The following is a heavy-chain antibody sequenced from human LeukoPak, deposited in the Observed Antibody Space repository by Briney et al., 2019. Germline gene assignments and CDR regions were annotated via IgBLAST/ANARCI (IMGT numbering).Heavy chain of an antibody. CDR1: GGTFSSYA. CDR2: IIPIFGTA. Sequence: GASVKVSCKASGGTFSSYAISWVRQAPGQGLEWMGGIIPIFGTANYAQKFQGRVTITADESTSTAYMELSSLRSEDTAVYYCARGYSSSWYHYYYYMDVWGKGTTVIVSS. J-gene: IGHJ6*03. D-gene: IGHD6-13*01. V-gene: IGHV1-69*13. CDR3: ARGYSSSWYHYYYYMDV.